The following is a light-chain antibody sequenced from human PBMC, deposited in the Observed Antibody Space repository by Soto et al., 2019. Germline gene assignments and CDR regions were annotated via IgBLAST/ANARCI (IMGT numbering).Light chain of an antibody. CDR2: EVT. J-gene: IGLJ1*01. CDR1: SSVVGGYDY. V-gene: IGLV2-14*01. CDR3: SSHTSGSTRV. Sequence: QSVLTQPASVSGSPGQSIAISCTGTSSVVGGYDYVSWYQQHPDKAPKLMIYEVTKRPSGVSNRFSGSKSGNTASLTISGLQPEDEADYYSSSHTSGSTRVFGSGTNVTVL.